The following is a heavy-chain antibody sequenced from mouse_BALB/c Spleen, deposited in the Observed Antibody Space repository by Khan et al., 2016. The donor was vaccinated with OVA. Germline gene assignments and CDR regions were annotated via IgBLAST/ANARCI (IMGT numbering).Heavy chain of an antibody. CDR3: ASGGLLLRYAEYFDY. CDR1: GYSITSDYA. V-gene: IGHV3-2*02. D-gene: IGHD1-1*01. Sequence: VQLQQSGPGLLKPSQSLSLTCTVTGYSITSDYACNWIRQFPGNKLEWMAYISYSGSTTYSPSLRSRISITRDTPKHQVVRQLNAVTSEDTATYDCASGGLLLRYAEYFDYWGQGTTLTVSS. CDR2: ISYSGST. J-gene: IGHJ2*01.